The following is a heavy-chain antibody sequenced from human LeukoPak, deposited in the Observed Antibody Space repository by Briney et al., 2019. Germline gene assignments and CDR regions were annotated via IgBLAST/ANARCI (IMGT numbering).Heavy chain of an antibody. D-gene: IGHD6-13*01. CDR1: GFTFSSYA. V-gene: IGHV3-23*01. CDR2: ISGSGGST. CDR3: AKGEQQLARGIWFDP. J-gene: IGHJ5*02. Sequence: GGSLRLSCAASGFTFSSYAMSWVRQAPGKGLEWVSAISGSGGSTYYADSVKSRFTISRDNSKNTLYLQMNSLRAEDTAVYYCAKGEQQLARGIWFDPWGQGTLVTVSS.